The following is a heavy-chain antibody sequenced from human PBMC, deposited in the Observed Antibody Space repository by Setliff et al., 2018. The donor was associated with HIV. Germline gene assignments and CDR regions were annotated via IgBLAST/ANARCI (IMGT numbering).Heavy chain of an antibody. CDR1: AGSLSGYY. Sequence: SETLSLTCDVYAGSLSGYYWSWIRQSPGKGLEWIGEINDSGNTNYNPSLKSRFTISIDTSKNHFSLRLKSVTAADTAVFYCARRTSFKGGAVTGHFDYWGQGTPVTVSS. V-gene: IGHV4-34*01. J-gene: IGHJ4*02. D-gene: IGHD6-19*01. CDR2: INDSGNT. CDR3: ARRTSFKGGAVTGHFDY.